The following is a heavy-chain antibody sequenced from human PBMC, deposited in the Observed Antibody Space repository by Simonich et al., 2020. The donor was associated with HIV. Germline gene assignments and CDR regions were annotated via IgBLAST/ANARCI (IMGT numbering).Heavy chain of an antibody. J-gene: IGHJ4*02. D-gene: IGHD3-10*01. CDR1: GGTFSSFA. CDR3: ARKGGGRGVYYFDY. V-gene: IGHV1-69*13. Sequence: QVQLVQSGAEVKKPGSSVKVSCKASGGTFSSFAISWVRQAPGLGLEGVGGINPIFGTANYAQMLQGRVTITADESTSTAYMELSSLRSEDTGIYYCARKGGGRGVYYFDYWGQGTLVTVSS. CDR2: INPIFGTA.